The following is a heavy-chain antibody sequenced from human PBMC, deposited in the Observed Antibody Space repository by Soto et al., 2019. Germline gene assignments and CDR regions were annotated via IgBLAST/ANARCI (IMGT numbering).Heavy chain of an antibody. CDR3: ASATGRPDY. D-gene: IGHD4-17*01. J-gene: IGHJ4*02. CDR2: IIPILGIA. Sequence: QVQLVQSGAEVKEPGSSVKVSCKASGGTFSSYTISWVRQAPGQGREWMGRIIPILGIANYAQKFQGRVTLTADKSTSTAYMELSSLRSEDTAVYYCASATGRPDYWGQGTLVTVSS. V-gene: IGHV1-69*02. CDR1: GGTFSSYT.